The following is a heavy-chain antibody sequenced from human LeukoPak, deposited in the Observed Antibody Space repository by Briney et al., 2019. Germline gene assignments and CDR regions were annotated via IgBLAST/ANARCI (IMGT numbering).Heavy chain of an antibody. CDR1: GFTFSSYE. CDR2: ISSSGSSI. J-gene: IGHJ4*02. Sequence: PGGSLRLSCAASGFTFSSYEMNWVRQAPGKGLEWVSYISSSGSSIYYADSVKGRFTISRDNAKNSLYLQMNSLRAEDTAVYYCARDPPVAYSNSRDYWGQGTLVTVSS. D-gene: IGHD6-6*01. CDR3: ARDPPVAYSNSRDY. V-gene: IGHV3-48*03.